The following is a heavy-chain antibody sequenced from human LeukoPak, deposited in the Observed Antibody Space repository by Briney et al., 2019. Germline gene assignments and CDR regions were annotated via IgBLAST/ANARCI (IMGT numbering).Heavy chain of an antibody. Sequence: SVKVSCNASGGTFSSYAISWVRQAPGQGLEWMGGIIPIFGTANYAQKFQGRVTITADESTSTAYMELSSLRSEDTAVYYCARARDYYFDYWGQGTLVTVSS. CDR3: ARARDYYFDY. CDR2: IIPIFGTA. J-gene: IGHJ4*02. V-gene: IGHV1-69*01. CDR1: GGTFSSYA.